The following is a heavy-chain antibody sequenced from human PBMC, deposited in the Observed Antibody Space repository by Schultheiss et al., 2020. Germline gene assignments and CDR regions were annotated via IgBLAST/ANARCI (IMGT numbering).Heavy chain of an antibody. Sequence: GESLKISCKASGYTFTSYAMHWVRQAPGQRLEWMGWINAGNGNTKYSQKFQGRVTITRDTSASTAYMELSSLRSEDTAVYYCARDIPRSPSPSGSLRGFDYWGQGTLVTVSS. D-gene: IGHD3-10*01. J-gene: IGHJ4*02. CDR2: INAGNGNT. CDR1: GYTFTSYA. V-gene: IGHV1-3*01. CDR3: ARDIPRSPSPSGSLRGFDY.